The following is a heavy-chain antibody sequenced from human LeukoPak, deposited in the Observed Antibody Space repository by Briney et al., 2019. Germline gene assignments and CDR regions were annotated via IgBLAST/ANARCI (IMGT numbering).Heavy chain of an antibody. Sequence: GGSLRLSCSASGFPFSSYAMHWVRQAPGKGLEYVSAISDSGGSTYYADSVKGRFTISRDDAKNSLYLQMNSLRAEDTAVYYCARGSYYWVYWGQGTLVTVSS. CDR2: ISDSGGST. CDR1: GFPFSSYA. V-gene: IGHV3-64*04. J-gene: IGHJ4*02. D-gene: IGHD3-22*01. CDR3: ARGSYYWVY.